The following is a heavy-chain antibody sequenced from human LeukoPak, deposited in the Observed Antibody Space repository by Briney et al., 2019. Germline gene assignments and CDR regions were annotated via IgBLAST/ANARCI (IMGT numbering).Heavy chain of an antibody. V-gene: IGHV3-21*01. Sequence: SGGSLRLSCAASGFTFSSYTMNWVRQAPGKGLEWVSSISSSYIYYADSVKGRFTISRDNAKNSLYLQMNSLRAEDTAVYYCAREVYSSGSYDYWGQGTLVTVSS. D-gene: IGHD3-22*01. CDR3: AREVYSSGSYDY. CDR2: ISSSYI. J-gene: IGHJ4*02. CDR1: GFTFSSYT.